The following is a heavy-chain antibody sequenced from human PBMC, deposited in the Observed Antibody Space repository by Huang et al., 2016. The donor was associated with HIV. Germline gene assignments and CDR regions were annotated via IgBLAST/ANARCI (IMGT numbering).Heavy chain of an antibody. CDR3: ARQWTILEWLLGLDV. CDR2: VNDSGAT. V-gene: IGHV4-34*02. D-gene: IGHD3-3*01. Sequence: QMQLQQRGAGLLKPSETLSLTCGVSGGSFNCNYLTWIRQAPGKGLEWIGEVNDSGATNANPTLNGRVTIALDKSNRELSLNLRSVTAADAAVYYCARQWTILEWLLGLDVWGQGTTVIVSS. CDR1: GGSFNCNY. J-gene: IGHJ6*02.